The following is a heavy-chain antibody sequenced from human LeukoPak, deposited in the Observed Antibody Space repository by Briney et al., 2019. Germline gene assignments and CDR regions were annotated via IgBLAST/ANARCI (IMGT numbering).Heavy chain of an antibody. CDR2: ISYDGSTE. CDR3: AKELDSSGYYAYFDY. CDR1: GFTFSNYG. J-gene: IGHJ4*02. V-gene: IGHV3-30*18. D-gene: IGHD3-22*01. Sequence: AGGSLRLSCAASGFTFSNYGMNWVRQAPGKGLEWVAVISYDGSTEYYADSVKGRFTVSRDNSKNTLFLQMSSLRAEDTAVYYCAKELDSSGYYAYFDYWGQGTLVTVSS.